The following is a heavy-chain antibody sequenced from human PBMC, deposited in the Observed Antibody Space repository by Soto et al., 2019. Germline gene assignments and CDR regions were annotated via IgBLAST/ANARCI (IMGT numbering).Heavy chain of an antibody. V-gene: IGHV4-31*03. CDR3: ARDLGTIVATIWPYY. Sequence: SETLSLTCTVSGGSISSGGYYWSWIRQHPGKGLEWIGYIYYSGSTYYNPSLKSRVTISVDTSKNQFSLKLSSVTAADTAVYYCARDLGTIVATIWPYYWGQGTLVTVSS. J-gene: IGHJ4*02. CDR1: GGSISSGGYY. D-gene: IGHD5-12*01. CDR2: IYYSGST.